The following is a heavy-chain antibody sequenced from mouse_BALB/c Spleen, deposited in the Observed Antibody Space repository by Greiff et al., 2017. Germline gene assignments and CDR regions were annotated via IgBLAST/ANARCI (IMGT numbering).Heavy chain of an antibody. V-gene: IGHV5-4*02. CDR2: ISDGGSYT. J-gene: IGHJ1*01. Sequence: DVKLVESGGGLVKPGGSLKLSCAASGFTFSDYYMYWVRQTPEKRLEWVATISDGGSYTYYPDSVKGRFTISRDNAKNNLYLQMSSLKSEDTAMYYCARDDDDWYFDVWGAGTTVTVSS. D-gene: IGHD2-12*01. CDR3: ARDDDDWYFDV. CDR1: GFTFSDYY.